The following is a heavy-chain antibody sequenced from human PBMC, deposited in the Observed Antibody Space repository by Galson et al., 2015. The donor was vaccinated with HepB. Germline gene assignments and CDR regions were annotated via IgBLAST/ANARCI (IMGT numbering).Heavy chain of an antibody. CDR3: AKSYDILTGYYLYRPYYYYGMDV. V-gene: IGHV3-30*18. Sequence: SLRLSCAASGFTFSSYGMHWVRQAPGKGLEWVAVISYDGSNKYYADSVKGRFTISRDNSKNTLYLQMNSLRAEDTAVYYCAKSYDILTGYYLYRPYYYYGMDVWGQGTTVTVSS. D-gene: IGHD3-9*01. J-gene: IGHJ6*02. CDR2: ISYDGSNK. CDR1: GFTFSSYG.